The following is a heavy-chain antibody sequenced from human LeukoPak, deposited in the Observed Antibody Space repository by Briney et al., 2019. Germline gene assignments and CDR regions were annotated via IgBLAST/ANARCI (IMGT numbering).Heavy chain of an antibody. CDR1: GFTFSNFA. D-gene: IGHD2-8*01. CDR3: ARDLVSPAYYYGLDV. V-gene: IGHV3-30-3*01. Sequence: GGSLRLSCAASGFTFSNFAMHWVRQAPGKGLEWAAVISYDGSSKYYADSVKGRFTISRDDSKNTLYLQMNSLRAEDTAVYYCARDLVSPAYYYGLDVWGHGTTVTVSS. CDR2: ISYDGSSK. J-gene: IGHJ6*02.